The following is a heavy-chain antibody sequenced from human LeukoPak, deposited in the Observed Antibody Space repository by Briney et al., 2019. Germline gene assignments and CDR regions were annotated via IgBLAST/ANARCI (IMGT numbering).Heavy chain of an antibody. Sequence: GGSLRLSCTTSGFIFSNYGMHWVRQAPGKGLEWVAFIRYDGSNKYYADSVKGRFTISRDNSKNTLYLQMNSLRAEDTAVYYCAKDRVGATTSYYFDYWGQGTLVTVSS. V-gene: IGHV3-30*02. CDR3: AKDRVGATTSYYFDY. J-gene: IGHJ4*02. CDR1: GFIFSNYG. CDR2: IRYDGSNK. D-gene: IGHD1-26*01.